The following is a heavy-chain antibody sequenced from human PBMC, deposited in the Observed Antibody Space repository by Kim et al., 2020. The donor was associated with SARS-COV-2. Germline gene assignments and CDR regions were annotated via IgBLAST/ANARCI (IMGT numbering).Heavy chain of an antibody. J-gene: IGHJ6*02. CDR2: IYYSGST. CDR3: ARDRNGYDEYYYYGMDV. V-gene: IGHV4-39*07. D-gene: IGHD5-12*01. Sequence: ETLSLTCTVSGGSISSSSYYWGWIRQPPGKGLEWIGSIYYSGSTYYNPSLKSRVTISVDTSKNQFSLKLSSVTAADTAVYYCARDRNGYDEYYYYGMDVWGQGTTVTVSS. CDR1: GGSISSSSYY.